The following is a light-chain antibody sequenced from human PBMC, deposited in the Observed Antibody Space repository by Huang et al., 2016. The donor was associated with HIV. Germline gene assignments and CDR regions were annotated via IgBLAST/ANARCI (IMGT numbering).Light chain of an antibody. CDR3: QQYKKWPIT. CDR1: QSVSTN. CDR2: DAS. V-gene: IGKV3-15*01. J-gene: IGKJ5*01. Sequence: EIVMTQSPATLSVSPGERAALSCRASQSVSTNLAWYHQKHGQVPRLLIYDASTRAAGIPARFNGSGSGTGFTLTISSLQSEDFAVYYCQQYKKWPITFGLGTRLEIK.